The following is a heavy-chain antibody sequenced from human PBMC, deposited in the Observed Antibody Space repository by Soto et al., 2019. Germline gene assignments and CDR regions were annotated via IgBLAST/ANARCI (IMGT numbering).Heavy chain of an antibody. CDR1: GFTFSDYA. CDR2: VSHDGRNT. CDR3: AKGGRQWLVTSAFNY. V-gene: IGHV3-30*18. Sequence: VQLVESGGGVVQPGRSLRLSCAASGFTFSDYAMHWVRQAPGKGLEWVAVVSHDGRNTHYADSVKGRFTISRDSSKNTVSLEMYSLRAADTAVYYCAKGGRQWLVTSAFNYWGQGALVTVSS. D-gene: IGHD6-19*01. J-gene: IGHJ4*02.